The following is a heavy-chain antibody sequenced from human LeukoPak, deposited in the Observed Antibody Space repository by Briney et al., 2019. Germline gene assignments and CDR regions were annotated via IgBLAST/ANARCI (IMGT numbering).Heavy chain of an antibody. Sequence: GGSLRLSCAASGFTFSSYSMNWVRQAPGKGLEWVAVISYDGSNKYYADSVKGRFTISRDNSKNTLYLQMNSLRAEDTAVYYCARDGGTILPNYYYYGMDVWGQGTTVTVSS. V-gene: IGHV3-30*03. CDR2: ISYDGSNK. J-gene: IGHJ6*02. D-gene: IGHD3-9*01. CDR1: GFTFSSYS. CDR3: ARDGGTILPNYYYYGMDV.